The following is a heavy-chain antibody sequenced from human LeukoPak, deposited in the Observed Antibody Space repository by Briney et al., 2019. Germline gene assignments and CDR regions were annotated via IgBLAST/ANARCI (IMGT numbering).Heavy chain of an antibody. CDR2: INHSGST. J-gene: IGHJ3*02. CDR3: ARGMIVDDAFDI. D-gene: IGHD3-22*01. CDR1: GGSFSGYY. Sequence: SETLSLTCAVYGGSFSGYYWSWIRQPPGKGLEWIGEINHSGSTNYNPSLKSRVTISVDTSKNQFSLKLSSVTAADTAVYYCARGMIVDDAFDIWGQGTMVTVSS. V-gene: IGHV4-34*01.